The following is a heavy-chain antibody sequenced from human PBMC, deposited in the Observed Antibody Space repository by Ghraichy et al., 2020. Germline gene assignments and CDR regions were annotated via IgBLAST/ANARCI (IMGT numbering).Heavy chain of an antibody. V-gene: IGHV3-48*02. Sequence: LSLTCVGSGFPFGSYSLNWVRQSPGKGLEWVSYITSSSRTKSYADSVKGRFTLSRDNAQNSLYLQMNSLTDEDTAVYYCARGSTVVRFFYYDGMDVWGPGTTVTVSS. CDR2: ITSSSRTK. D-gene: IGHD4-23*01. CDR3: ARGSTVVRFFYYDGMDV. CDR1: GFPFGSYS. J-gene: IGHJ6*02.